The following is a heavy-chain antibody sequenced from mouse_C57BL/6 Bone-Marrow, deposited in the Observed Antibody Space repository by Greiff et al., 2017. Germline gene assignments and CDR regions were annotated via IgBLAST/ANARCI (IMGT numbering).Heavy chain of an antibody. CDR2: IYPFSGST. V-gene: IGHV1-64*01. J-gene: IGHJ2*01. CDR1: GYTFTSYW. Sequence: VQLQQPGAELVKPGASVKLSCKASGYTFTSYWMHWVKQRPGQGLEWIGMIYPFSGSTNYNEKFKSKATLTVDKSSSTAYMQLSSLTSEDSAVXYCARSEGLDYWGQGTTLTVSS. D-gene: IGHD3-3*01. CDR3: ARSEGLDY.